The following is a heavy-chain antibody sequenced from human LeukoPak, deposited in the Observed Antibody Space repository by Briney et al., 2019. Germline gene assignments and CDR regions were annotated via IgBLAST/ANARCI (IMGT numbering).Heavy chain of an antibody. CDR2: IYTSGST. V-gene: IGHV4-4*08. CDR1: GGSISSYY. J-gene: IGHJ6*03. CDR3: ARDNRAAYYYYMDV. Sequence: SETLSLTCTVSGGSISSYYWSWIRQPPGKGLEWIGRIYTSGSTNYNPSLKSRITISVDTSKNQFSLKLSSVTAADTAVYYCARDNRAAYYYYMDVWGKGTTVTISS. D-gene: IGHD1-14*01.